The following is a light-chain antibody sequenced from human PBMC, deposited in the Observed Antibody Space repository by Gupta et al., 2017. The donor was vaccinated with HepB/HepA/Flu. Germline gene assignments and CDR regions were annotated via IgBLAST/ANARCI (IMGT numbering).Light chain of an antibody. V-gene: IGLV2-8*01. CDR1: SSDVGGYNY. CDR3: SSYAGSNNLV. CDR2: EVS. J-gene: IGLJ2*01. Sequence: QSALTQPPSASGSPGQSVTISCTGTSSDVGGYNYVSWYQQPPANAPKLMIYEVSKRPAGVPGRFSGSKSGTTASLTVSGLQAEDDADYYCSSYAGSNNLVFGGGTKLTVL.